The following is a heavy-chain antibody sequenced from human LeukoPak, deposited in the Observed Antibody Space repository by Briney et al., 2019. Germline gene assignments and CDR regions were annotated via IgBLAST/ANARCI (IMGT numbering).Heavy chain of an antibody. V-gene: IGHV4-4*02. J-gene: IGHJ2*01. D-gene: IGHD2-2*01. Sequence: SETLSLTCAVSGGSISSSNWWSWVRQPPGKGLEWIGEIYHSGSTNYNPSLKSRVTISVDKSKNQFSLKLSSVTAADTAVYYCARNIVPAAIPPYWYFDLWGRGTLVTVSS. CDR2: IYHSGST. CDR3: ARNIVPAAIPPYWYFDL. CDR1: GGSISSSNW.